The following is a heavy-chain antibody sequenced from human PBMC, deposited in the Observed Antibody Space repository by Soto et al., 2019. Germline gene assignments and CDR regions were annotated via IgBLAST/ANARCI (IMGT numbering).Heavy chain of an antibody. D-gene: IGHD3-10*01. V-gene: IGHV1-69*02. J-gene: IGHJ3*02. Sequence: QVQLVQSGAEVKKPGSSVKVSCKASGGTFSSYTISWVRQAPGQGLEWKGRIIPILGIANYAQKFQGSVTVTAAKSTSTAYMELSSLRAEDTAVYYCARESGDYYGSGSNRGHAFAIWGQGTMVTVSS. CDR3: ARESGDYYGSGSNRGHAFAI. CDR1: GGTFSSYT. CDR2: IIPILGIA.